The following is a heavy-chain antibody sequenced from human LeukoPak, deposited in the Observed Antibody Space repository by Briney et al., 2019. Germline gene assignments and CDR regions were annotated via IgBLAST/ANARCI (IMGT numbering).Heavy chain of an antibody. CDR1: GGSISSGSYY. V-gene: IGHV4-61*02. J-gene: IGHJ5*02. Sequence: SQTLSLTCTVSGGSISSGSYYWTWIRQPAGKGLEWIGRIYTSGYTDYNPSLRSRVTISADTSRNQFSLKLSSVIAADTAVYYCARDLCAYSNWFDTWGQGTLVTVSS. CDR2: IYTSGYT. D-gene: IGHD4-11*01. CDR3: ARDLCAYSNWFDT.